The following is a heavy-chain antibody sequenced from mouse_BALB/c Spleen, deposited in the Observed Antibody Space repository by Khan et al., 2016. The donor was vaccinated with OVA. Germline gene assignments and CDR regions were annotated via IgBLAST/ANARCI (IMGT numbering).Heavy chain of an antibody. CDR1: AFSLSTYG. CDR3: ARGGLPFTY. J-gene: IGHJ3*01. CDR2: IWSGGST. V-gene: IGHV2-2*02. Sequence: QVQLQQSGPGLVQPSQSLSITCTVSAFSLSTYGVHWVRQSPGKGLEWLGVIWSGGSTDFNAAFISRLSISKDNSKSQVFFKMNSLQTNDSAIYYCARGGLPFTYWGQGTLVTVSA. D-gene: IGHD2-13*01.